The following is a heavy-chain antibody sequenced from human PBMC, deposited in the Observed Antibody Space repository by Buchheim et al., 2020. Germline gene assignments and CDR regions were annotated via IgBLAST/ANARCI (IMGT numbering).Heavy chain of an antibody. CDR1: GFTFSTYG. Sequence: QVQLVESGGGVVQPGRSLRLSCAASGFTFSTYGMHWVRQAPGKGLEWVAVISYDGSHKYYADSVKGRFTIYRDNSKNTLDLQMNSLRAEDTAVYYCAKASSGWLVLDYWGQGTL. D-gene: IGHD6-19*01. CDR2: ISYDGSHK. CDR3: AKASSGWLVLDY. V-gene: IGHV3-30*18. J-gene: IGHJ4*02.